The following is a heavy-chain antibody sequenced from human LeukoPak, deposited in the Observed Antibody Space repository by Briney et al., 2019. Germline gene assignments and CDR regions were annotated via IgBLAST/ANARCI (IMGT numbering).Heavy chain of an antibody. V-gene: IGHV3-21*01. CDR1: GFTFSSYS. D-gene: IGHD3-22*01. CDR2: ISSSSSSYI. CDR3: ARGDYYYDSSGYYFDY. J-gene: IGHJ4*02. Sequence: GGSLRLSCAASGFTFSSYSMNWVRQAPGKGLEWVSSISSSSSSYIYYADSVKGRFTISRYNAKNSLYLQMNSLRAEDTAVYYCARGDYYYDSSGYYFDYWGQGTLVTVSS.